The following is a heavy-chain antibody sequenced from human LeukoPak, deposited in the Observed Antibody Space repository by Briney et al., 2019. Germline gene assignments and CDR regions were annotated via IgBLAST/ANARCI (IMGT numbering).Heavy chain of an antibody. CDR3: VRHVAMGSPLYD. Sequence: PSETLSLTCTVSGASISSSYYWGWIRQSPGKGLEWIASIYFRGGTYYKPSLKSRVTISVDTTTNVCPLKLTSVAAAETAVYYCVRHVAMGSPLYDWGQGTLVTVSA. D-gene: IGHD2-15*01. CDR2: IYFRGGT. J-gene: IGHJ4*02. V-gene: IGHV4-39*01. CDR1: GASISSSYY.